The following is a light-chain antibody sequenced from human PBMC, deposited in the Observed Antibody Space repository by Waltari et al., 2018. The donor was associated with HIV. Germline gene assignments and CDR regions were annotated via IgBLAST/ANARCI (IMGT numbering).Light chain of an antibody. J-gene: IGKJ1*01. CDR1: ENIIGW. CDR2: KTS. V-gene: IGKV1-5*03. Sequence: DIQMTQSPSTLSAFVGDRVTITCRASENIIGWLAWYQQKPGKAPKLLIYKTSTLESGVPLRFSGIASGTEFTLTISSLQPEDFATYYCQQYKSYSPWTFGQGTKVDVK. CDR3: QQYKSYSPWT.